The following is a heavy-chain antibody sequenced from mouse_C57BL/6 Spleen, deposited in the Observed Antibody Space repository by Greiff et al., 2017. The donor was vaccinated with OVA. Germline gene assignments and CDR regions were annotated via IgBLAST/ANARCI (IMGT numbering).Heavy chain of an antibody. D-gene: IGHD1-1*01. V-gene: IGHV1-64*01. Sequence: QVQLQQPGAELVKPGASVKLSCKASGYTFTSYWMHWVKQRPGQGLEWIGMIHPNSGSTNYNEKFKSKATLTVDKSSSTAYMQLSSLTSEDSAVYYCARWVSTTVVDDYDGRGYAMDYWGQGTSVTVSS. J-gene: IGHJ4*01. CDR2: IHPNSGST. CDR3: ARWVSTTVVDDYDGRGYAMDY. CDR1: GYTFTSYW.